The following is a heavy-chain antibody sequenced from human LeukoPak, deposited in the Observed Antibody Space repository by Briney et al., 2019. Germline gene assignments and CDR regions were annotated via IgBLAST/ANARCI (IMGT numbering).Heavy chain of an antibody. Sequence: GGSLRLSCAASGFTFSSYAMSWVRQAPGKGLEWVSAISGSGGSTYYADSVKGRFTISRDNSKNALYLQMNSLRAEDTAVYYCAKGPLDYYGSGGIPDWFDPWGQGTLVTVFS. CDR1: GFTFSSYA. CDR3: AKGPLDYYGSGGIPDWFDP. CDR2: ISGSGGST. V-gene: IGHV3-23*01. J-gene: IGHJ5*02. D-gene: IGHD3-10*01.